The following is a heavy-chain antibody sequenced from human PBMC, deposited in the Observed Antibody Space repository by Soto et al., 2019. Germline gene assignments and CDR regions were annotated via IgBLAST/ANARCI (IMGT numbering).Heavy chain of an antibody. V-gene: IGHV1-69*01. CDR2: IIPIFGTA. Sequence: QVQLVQSGAEVKKPGSSVKVSCKASGGTFSSYAISWVRQAPGQGLEWMGGIIPIFGTANYAQKFQGRVTITADESTSTAYMELSSLRSEDTAVYYCASRKGCSSTSCYSDYYYYYGMGVWGQGTTVTVSS. D-gene: IGHD2-2*01. CDR1: GGTFSSYA. CDR3: ASRKGCSSTSCYSDYYYYYGMGV. J-gene: IGHJ6*02.